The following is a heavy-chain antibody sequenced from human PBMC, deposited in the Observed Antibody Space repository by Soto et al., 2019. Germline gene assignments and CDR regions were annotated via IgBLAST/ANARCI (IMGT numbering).Heavy chain of an antibody. CDR1: GGTFSSYA. Sequence: QVQLVQSGAEVKKPGSSVKVSCKASGGTFSSYAISWVRHAPGQGLEWMGGIIPIFGTANYAQKVQGRVTITADESTSPSYMEVRSLRSEDTALYYCARDRYGDPPTYYYYGMDVWGQGTTVTVSS. D-gene: IGHD4-17*01. V-gene: IGHV1-69*01. CDR2: IIPIFGTA. CDR3: ARDRYGDPPTYYYYGMDV. J-gene: IGHJ6*02.